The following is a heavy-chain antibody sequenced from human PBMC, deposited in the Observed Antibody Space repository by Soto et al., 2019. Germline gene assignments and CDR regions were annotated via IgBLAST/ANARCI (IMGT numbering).Heavy chain of an antibody. CDR1: GYTFTGYY. J-gene: IGHJ6*02. Sequence: ASVKVSCKASGYTFTGYYMHWVRQAPGQGLEWMGWINPNSGGTNYAQKFQGRVTMTRDTSISTAYMELSRLRSDDTAVYYCARGGQFAGYYGSGSYYTLYHYYYGMDVWGQGTTVTVSS. V-gene: IGHV1-2*02. D-gene: IGHD3-10*01. CDR3: ARGGQFAGYYGSGSYYTLYHYYYGMDV. CDR2: INPNSGGT.